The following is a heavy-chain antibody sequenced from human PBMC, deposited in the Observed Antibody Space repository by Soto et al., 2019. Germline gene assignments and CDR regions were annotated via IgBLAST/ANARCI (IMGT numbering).Heavy chain of an antibody. V-gene: IGHV4-34*01. D-gene: IGHD3-9*01. CDR1: GGSFSGYY. CDR3: AREAGVRLVTTRFYYYMDV. CDR2: INHSGST. Sequence: SETLSLTCAVYGGSFSGYYWSWIRQPPGKGLEWIGEINHSGSTNYNPSLKSRVTISVDTSKNQFSLKLSSVTAADTAVYYCAREAGVRLVTTRFYYYMDVWGKGTTVTVSS. J-gene: IGHJ6*03.